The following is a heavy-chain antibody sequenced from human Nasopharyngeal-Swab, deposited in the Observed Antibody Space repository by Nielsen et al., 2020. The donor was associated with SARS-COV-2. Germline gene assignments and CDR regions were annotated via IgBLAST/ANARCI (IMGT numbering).Heavy chain of an antibody. V-gene: IGHV4-39*07. CDR2: IYYSGST. J-gene: IGHJ4*02. CDR3: ARVVAGTLDY. Sequence: SETLSLTCTVSGGSISSSSYYWGWIRQPPGKGLEWIGSIYYSGSTYYNPSFKSRVTISVDTSKNQFSLKLSSVTAADTAVYYCARVVAGTLDYWGQGTLVTVSS. D-gene: IGHD6-19*01. CDR1: GGSISSSSYY.